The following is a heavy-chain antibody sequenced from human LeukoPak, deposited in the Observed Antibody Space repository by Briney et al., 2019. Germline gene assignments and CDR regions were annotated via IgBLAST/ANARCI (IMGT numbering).Heavy chain of an antibody. CDR2: IRYDGSNT. CDR1: GFTFNNYG. D-gene: IGHD3-22*01. Sequence: GRSLRLSCAASGFTFNNYGMHWVRQAPGKGLEWLAFIRYDGSNTYYADSVKGRFTVSRDDSKNTLYLQMNSLRSDDTAVHYCARVNRVRNYNDYSGLIDYWGQGTLVTVSS. V-gene: IGHV3-30*02. CDR3: ARVNRVRNYNDYSGLIDY. J-gene: IGHJ4*02.